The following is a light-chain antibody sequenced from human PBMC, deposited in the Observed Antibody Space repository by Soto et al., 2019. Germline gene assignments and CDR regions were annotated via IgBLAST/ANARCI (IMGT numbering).Light chain of an antibody. J-gene: IGKJ1*01. CDR1: QTISSW. CDR2: KAS. CDR3: QHYNRYSEA. V-gene: IGKV1-5*03. Sequence: DIHMTQSPSTLSGSVGDRFTITCLASQTISSWLAWYQQKPGKAPKLLIYKASTLKSGVPSRFSGSGSGTEFTLTISSLQPDDFATYYCQHYNRYSEAFGPGPKVDIK.